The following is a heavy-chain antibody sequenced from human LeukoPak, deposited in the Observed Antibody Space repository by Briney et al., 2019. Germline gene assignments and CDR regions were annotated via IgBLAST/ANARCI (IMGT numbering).Heavy chain of an antibody. J-gene: IGHJ4*02. CDR1: GGSISSGDHY. CDR2: ITLYSDTT. D-gene: IGHD2-2*01. CDR3: ARGFGYDFADY. V-gene: IGHV4-30-4*01. Sequence: SETLSLTCSVSGGSISSGDHYWTWIRQPPGGGLEWMGFITLYSDTTSYNPSLKSRLMISIDTSKNRFSLTLTSVTAADTAVYFCARGFGYDFADYWGQGILVTVSS.